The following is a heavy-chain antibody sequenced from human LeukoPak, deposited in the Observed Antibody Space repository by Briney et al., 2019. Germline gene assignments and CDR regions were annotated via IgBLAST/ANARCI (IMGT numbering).Heavy chain of an antibody. D-gene: IGHD6-13*01. CDR2: ISGSGGST. CDR1: GFTFSSYG. J-gene: IGHJ4*02. Sequence: GGSLRLSCAASGFTFSSYGMHWVRQASGKGLEWVSAISGSGGSTYYADSVKGRFTISRDNSKNTLYLQMNSLRAEDTAVYYCARASSIAAAGTLSYWGQGTLVTVSS. CDR3: ARASSIAAAGTLSY. V-gene: IGHV3-23*01.